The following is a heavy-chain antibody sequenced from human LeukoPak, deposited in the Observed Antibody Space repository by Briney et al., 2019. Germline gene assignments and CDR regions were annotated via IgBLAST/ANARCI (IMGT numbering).Heavy chain of an antibody. CDR1: GGSISSGRYD. V-gene: IGHV4-39*01. D-gene: IGHD3-16*01. CDR3: ARRPALRPYFDY. J-gene: IGHJ4*02. CDR2: VFYTGSI. Sequence: SETLSLTCSVSGGSISSGRYDWAWIRQPPGKGLEWIASVFYTGSIHNNPSLQSRVTMSVDTSKNQVSLNLRSVTAPDTAVYYCARRPALRPYFDYWGQGLLVTVS.